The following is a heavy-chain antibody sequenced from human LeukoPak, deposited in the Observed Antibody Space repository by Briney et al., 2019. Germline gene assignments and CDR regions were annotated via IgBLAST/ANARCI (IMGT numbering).Heavy chain of an antibody. J-gene: IGHJ6*02. CDR1: GFTFHDYG. CDR2: IYRGGST. Sequence: PGGSLRLSCEASGFTFHDYGMSWVRQAPGKGLEWVSVIYRGGSTYYADSVKGRFTISRDNSKTTLYLKMNSLRAEDTAVYYCARGYSSSWGYGMDVWGQGTTVTVSS. D-gene: IGHD6-13*01. V-gene: IGHV3-53*01. CDR3: ARGYSSSWGYGMDV.